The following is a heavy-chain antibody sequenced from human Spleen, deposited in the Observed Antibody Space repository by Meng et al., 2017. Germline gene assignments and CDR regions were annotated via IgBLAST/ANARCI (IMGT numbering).Heavy chain of an antibody. V-gene: IGHV3-66*02. J-gene: IGHJ4*02. Sequence: VQRLTSGGGLVKPGGSLRLSCATSGFTFSNYRMIWVRQAPGKGLEWVSVIYGDGDTNYAESVKGRFTISRDKSKNTLYLQMNGLRAEDTAVYFCAGDGSGWYVAYWGQGTLVTVSS. CDR1: GFTFSNYR. D-gene: IGHD6-19*01. CDR2: IYGDGDT. CDR3: AGDGSGWYVAY.